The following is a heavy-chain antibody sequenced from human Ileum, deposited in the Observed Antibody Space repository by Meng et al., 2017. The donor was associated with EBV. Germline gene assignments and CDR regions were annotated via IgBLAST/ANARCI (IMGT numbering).Heavy chain of an antibody. J-gene: IGHJ4*02. CDR3: ARNSESGSYIDY. D-gene: IGHD1-26*01. CDR1: GYSISTTNW. V-gene: IGHV4-28*01. Sequence: PQGSGPGTVKPSDTLSLTCTVSGYSISTTNWWGWIRQPPGKGLEWIGHIYYSGTTYNNPSLKSRVTMSIDPSKNQFSLKLSSVTAVDTAVYYCARNSESGSYIDYWGLGTLVTVSS. CDR2: IYYSGTT.